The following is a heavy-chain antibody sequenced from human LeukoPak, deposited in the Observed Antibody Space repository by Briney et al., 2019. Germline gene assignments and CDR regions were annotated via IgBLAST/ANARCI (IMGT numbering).Heavy chain of an antibody. V-gene: IGHV1-69*05. D-gene: IGHD3-10*01. CDR3: ARARGITYEFDP. CDR2: IIPIFGTA. Sequence: SVKVSCKASGGTFSSYAISWVRQAPGQGLEWMGGIIPIFGTANYAQKFQGRVTITTDESTSTAYMELSSLRSEDTVVYYCARARGITYEFDPWGQGTLVTVSS. CDR1: GGTFSSYA. J-gene: IGHJ5*02.